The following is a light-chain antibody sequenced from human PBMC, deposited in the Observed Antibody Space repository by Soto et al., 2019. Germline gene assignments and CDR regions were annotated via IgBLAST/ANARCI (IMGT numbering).Light chain of an antibody. CDR3: QQYDTLIT. CDR1: QSVGSR. Sequence: DIVMTQSPAALSVSPGERVTLSCRASQSVGSRVAWYQHKPGQAPRLLISGASARATGIPDRFSGSGSGTEFSLSISSLQSEDRALYYCQQYDTLITFGQGTRLEIK. J-gene: IGKJ5*01. V-gene: IGKV3-15*01. CDR2: GAS.